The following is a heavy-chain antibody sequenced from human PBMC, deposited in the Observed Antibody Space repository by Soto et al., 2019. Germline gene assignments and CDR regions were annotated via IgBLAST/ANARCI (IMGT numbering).Heavy chain of an antibody. Sequence: QVQLVQSGAEVKKPGSSVKVSCKASGGTFSSYAISWVRQAPGQGLEWMGGIIPIFGTANYAQKFQGRVTITANESRSTAYMKLSSLRSEDTAVYYCADSDQGTQSSAMVTRWGQGTLVTVSS. V-gene: IGHV1-69*12. CDR1: GGTFSSYA. CDR3: ADSDQGTQSSAMVTR. CDR2: IIPIFGTA. D-gene: IGHD5-18*01. J-gene: IGHJ4*02.